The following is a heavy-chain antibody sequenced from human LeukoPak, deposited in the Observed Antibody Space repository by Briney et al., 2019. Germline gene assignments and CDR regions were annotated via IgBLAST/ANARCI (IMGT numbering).Heavy chain of an antibody. V-gene: IGHV4-61*08. CDR3: ARHRGYNWNDDPYYFNY. D-gene: IGHD1-1*01. Sequence: PSETLSLTCAVSGGSISSGGYYWSWIRQPPGKGLEWIGYIYYSGSTNYNPSLKSRVTISVDTSKNQFSLKLSSVTAADTAVYYCARHRGYNWNDDPYYFNYWGQGTLVTVSS. CDR1: GGSISSGGYY. J-gene: IGHJ4*02. CDR2: IYYSGST.